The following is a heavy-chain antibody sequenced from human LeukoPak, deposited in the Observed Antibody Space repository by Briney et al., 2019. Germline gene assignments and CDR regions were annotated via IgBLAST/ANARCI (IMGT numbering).Heavy chain of an antibody. D-gene: IGHD3-22*01. Sequence: ASVKVSCKASGYTFTSYYMHWVRQAPGQGLEWMGWISIYNGKINYAQKFRGRVTMTTDTSTSTAYMELRSLRSDDTAVYYCARWDYYDSRTFDIWGQGTMVTVS. CDR2: ISIYNGKI. CDR1: GYTFTSYY. CDR3: ARWDYYDSRTFDI. J-gene: IGHJ3*02. V-gene: IGHV1-18*04.